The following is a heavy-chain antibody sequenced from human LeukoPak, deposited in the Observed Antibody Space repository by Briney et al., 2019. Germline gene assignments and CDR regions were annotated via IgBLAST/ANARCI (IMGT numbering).Heavy chain of an antibody. J-gene: IGHJ4*02. Sequence: GGSLRLSCAASAFTFSTYAMIWVRQAPGKGLEWVSSISGSGGSTYYADSVKGRFTISRDSSKNTLYLQMNSLRAEDTAVYYCARAIAALGTNYWGQGTLVTVSS. D-gene: IGHD6-13*01. CDR1: AFTFSTYA. CDR2: ISGSGGST. CDR3: ARAIAALGTNY. V-gene: IGHV3-23*01.